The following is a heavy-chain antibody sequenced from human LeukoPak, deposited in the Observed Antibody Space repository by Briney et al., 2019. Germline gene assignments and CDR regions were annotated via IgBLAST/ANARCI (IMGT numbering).Heavy chain of an antibody. CDR3: ARADPNASGYFYRFNWFDP. CDR1: GGSMSSCY. Sequence: SETLSLTCTVSGGSMSSCYWNWVRQPPRKGLEWIGNIYSSGSTDYNPSLKSRVTISLDTSKFQFSLRLNSVTAADTAVYYCARADPNASGYFYRFNWFDPWGQGTLVTVSS. V-gene: IGHV4-59*01. J-gene: IGHJ5*02. CDR2: IYSSGST. D-gene: IGHD3-10*01.